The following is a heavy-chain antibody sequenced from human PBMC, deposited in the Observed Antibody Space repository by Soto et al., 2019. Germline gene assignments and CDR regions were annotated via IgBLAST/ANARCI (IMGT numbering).Heavy chain of an antibody. CDR2: FDPEDGET. D-gene: IGHD2-15*01. CDR3: ATDYVVADAFDI. CDR1: GCTLTELS. J-gene: IGHJ3*02. Sequence: ASVKVSCKVSGCTLTELSMHWVRQAPGKGLEWMGGFDPEDGETIYAQKFQGRVTMTEDTSTDTAYMELSSLRSEDTAVYYCATDYVVADAFDIWGQGTMVTVSS. V-gene: IGHV1-24*01.